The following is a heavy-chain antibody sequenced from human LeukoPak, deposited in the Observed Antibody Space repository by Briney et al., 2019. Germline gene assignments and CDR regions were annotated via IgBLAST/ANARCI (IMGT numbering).Heavy chain of an antibody. D-gene: IGHD3-3*01. CDR2: INPSGGST. CDR1: GYTFTSYY. CDR3: ARGGTIFGVVITDFDY. J-gene: IGHJ4*02. Sequence: ASVKVSCKASGYTFTSYYMHWMRQAPGQGLGWMGIINPSGGSTSYAQNFQGRVTMTRDTSTSTVYMELSSLRFEDTAVYYCARGGTIFGVVITDFDYWGQGTLVTVSS. V-gene: IGHV1-46*01.